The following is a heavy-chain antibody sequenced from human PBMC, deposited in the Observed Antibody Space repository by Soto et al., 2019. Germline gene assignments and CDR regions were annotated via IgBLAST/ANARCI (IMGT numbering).Heavy chain of an antibody. Sequence: PGGSLRLCCAASGFTFSSYAMSWVRQAPGKGLEWVSAISGSGGSTYYADSVKGRFTISRDNSKNTLYLQMNSLRAEDTAVYYCAKDRGMIAGYYYGMDVWGQGTTVTV. D-gene: IGHD3-22*01. CDR1: GFTFSSYA. CDR3: AKDRGMIAGYYYGMDV. V-gene: IGHV3-23*01. CDR2: ISGSGGST. J-gene: IGHJ6*02.